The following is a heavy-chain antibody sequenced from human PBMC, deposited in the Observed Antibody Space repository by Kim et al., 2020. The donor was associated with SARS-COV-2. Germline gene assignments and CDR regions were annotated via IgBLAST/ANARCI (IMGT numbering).Heavy chain of an antibody. D-gene: IGHD2-21*02. CDR1: GFTFSSYG. J-gene: IGHJ4*02. Sequence: GGSLRLSCAASGFTFSSYGMHWVRQAPGKGLEWVAVIWYDGSNKYYADSLKGRFTISRDNSKNTLYLQMNSLRTEETAVYYCAKDEEGYCGGDCYSDYWGQGTLVTVSS. CDR2: IWYDGSNK. V-gene: IGHV3-33*06. CDR3: AKDEEGYCGGDCYSDY.